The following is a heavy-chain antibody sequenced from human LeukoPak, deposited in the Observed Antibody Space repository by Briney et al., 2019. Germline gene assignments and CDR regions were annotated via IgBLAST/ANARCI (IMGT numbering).Heavy chain of an antibody. V-gene: IGHV3-23*01. J-gene: IGHJ4*02. D-gene: IGHD6-13*01. CDR2: ISGSGGST. CDR3: AKDIDSSSWYIYFDY. CDR1: GFTFSSYA. Sequence: HPGGSLRLSCAASGFTFSSYAMSWVRQAPGKGLEWVSAISGSGGSTYYADSVKGRFTISRDNSKNTLYLQMNSLRAEDTAVYYCAKDIDSSSWYIYFDYWGQGTLVTVSS.